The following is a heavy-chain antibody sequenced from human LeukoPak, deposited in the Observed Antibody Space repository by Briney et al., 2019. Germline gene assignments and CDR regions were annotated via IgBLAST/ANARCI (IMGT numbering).Heavy chain of an antibody. CDR3: ARDEALGLVGASDAFDL. V-gene: IGHV3-48*03. CDR1: GFTFNNYE. CDR2: ISGSSNTI. J-gene: IGHJ3*01. Sequence: GGSLRLSCAASGFTFNNYEMNWVRQAPGRGLEWIAYISGSSNTIYYADSVKGRFTISRDNARNSLYLHMDSLRAEDTAVYYCARDEALGLVGASDAFDLWGPGTMVTVSS. D-gene: IGHD1-26*01.